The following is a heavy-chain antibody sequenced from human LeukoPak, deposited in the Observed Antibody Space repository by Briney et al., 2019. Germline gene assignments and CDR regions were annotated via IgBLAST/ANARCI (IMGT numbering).Heavy chain of an antibody. V-gene: IGHV3-7*01. J-gene: IGHJ4*02. CDR1: GFTFSDYW. CDR2: IKQDGSQR. Sequence: PGGSLRLSCTASGFTFSDYWMTWVCQAPGKGPEWVANIKQDGSQRYYVDSVRGRFTISRDNAKNSLFLQMNGLRAEDTAVYCARRGGSSSRRSPIDYWGQGTLVTVSS. D-gene: IGHD6-6*01. CDR3: ARRGGSSSRRSPIDY.